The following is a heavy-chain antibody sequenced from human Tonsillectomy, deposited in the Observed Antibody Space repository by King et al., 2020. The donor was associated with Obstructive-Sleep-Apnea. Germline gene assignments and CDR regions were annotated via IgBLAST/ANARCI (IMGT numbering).Heavy chain of an antibody. D-gene: IGHD3-10*02. CDR3: ASLNYVLYYFSF. CDR1: GDSMFNHY. Sequence: VQLQESGPGLVKPSDTLSLTCSVSGDSMFNHYWSWIRQPPGKGLEWIGSIYYSGTTNYNPSLKSRLTISIDTSKNQVSLNLSAVTAADTAIYYCASLNYVLYYFSFWGRGALVTVSS. CDR2: IYYSGTT. J-gene: IGHJ4*02. V-gene: IGHV4-59*08.